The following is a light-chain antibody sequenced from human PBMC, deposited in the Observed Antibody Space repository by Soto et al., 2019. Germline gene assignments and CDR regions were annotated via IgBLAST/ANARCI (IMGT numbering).Light chain of an antibody. CDR1: QGISSY. CDR2: AAS. CDR3: QQAHSFPT. J-gene: IGKJ1*01. V-gene: IGKV1-12*01. Sequence: DIQITQSPSSVSASVGHRVTITFRAGQGISSYLAWYQQKPGEAPKLLIYAASSLQSGVPSRFSGSGSGADFTLTISSLQPEDSATYYCQQAHSFPTFGQGTKVDNK.